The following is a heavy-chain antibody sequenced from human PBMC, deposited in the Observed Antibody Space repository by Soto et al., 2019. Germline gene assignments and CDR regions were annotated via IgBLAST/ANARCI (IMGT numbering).Heavy chain of an antibody. CDR2: ISYDGSNK. CDR3: ARAYYTWTHLAGYYFDY. CDR1: GFTFSSYA. D-gene: IGHD6-19*01. J-gene: IGHJ4*02. Sequence: GGSLRLSCAASGFTFSSYAMHWVRQAPGKGLEWVAVISYDGSNKYYADSVKGRFTISRDNSKNTLYLQMNSLRAEDTAVYYCARAYYTWTHLAGYYFDYWGQGTLVTVS. V-gene: IGHV3-30-3*01.